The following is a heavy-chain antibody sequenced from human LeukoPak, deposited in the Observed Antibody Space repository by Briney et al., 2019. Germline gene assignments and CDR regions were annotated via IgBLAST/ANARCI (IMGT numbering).Heavy chain of an antibody. Sequence: PGRSLRLSCAASGFTFSSYGMHWVRQAPGKGLEWVAVISYDGSNKYYADSVKGRFTISGDNSKNTLYLQMNSLRAEDTAVYYCAKGPGITMVRGVIISEYYYYMDVWGKGTTVTVSS. D-gene: IGHD3-10*01. J-gene: IGHJ6*03. V-gene: IGHV3-30*18. CDR1: GFTFSSYG. CDR3: AKGPGITMVRGVIISEYYYYMDV. CDR2: ISYDGSNK.